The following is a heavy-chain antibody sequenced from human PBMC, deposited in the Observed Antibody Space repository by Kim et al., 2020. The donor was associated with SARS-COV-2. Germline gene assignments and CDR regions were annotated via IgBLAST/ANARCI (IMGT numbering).Heavy chain of an antibody. J-gene: IGHJ3*02. V-gene: IGHV1-24*01. D-gene: IGHD3-10*01. CDR2: T. Sequence: TIYAQKFQGRVTMTEDTSTDTAYMELSSLRSEDTAVYYCSPWRGSAFDIWGQGTMVTVSS. CDR3: SPWRGSAFDI.